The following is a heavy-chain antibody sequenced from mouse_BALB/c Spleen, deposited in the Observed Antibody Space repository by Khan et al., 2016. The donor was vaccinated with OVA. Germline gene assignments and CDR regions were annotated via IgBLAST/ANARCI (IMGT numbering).Heavy chain of an antibody. Sequence: EVQLQQSGPELVKPGASVKMSCKASGYTFTSYVMHWVKQQPGKGLEWIGYISPNSDGSKNNEKFRGKATLTSDKYSRKAYMELSSLTSEESAVYYCLRSLYYYGSAYEGFAYWGQGTLVTVSA. CDR3: LRSLYYYGSAYEGFAY. CDR2: ISPNSDGS. CDR1: GYTFTSYV. J-gene: IGHJ3*01. V-gene: IGHV1S136*01. D-gene: IGHD1-1*01.